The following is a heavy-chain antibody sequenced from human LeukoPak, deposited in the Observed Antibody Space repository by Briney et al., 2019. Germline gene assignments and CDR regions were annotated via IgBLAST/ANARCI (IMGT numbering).Heavy chain of an antibody. V-gene: IGHV3-30*04. J-gene: IGHJ5*02. D-gene: IGHD3-9*01. CDR1: GFTFSSYA. Sequence: GRSLRLSCAASGFTFSSYAMHWVRQAPGKGLEWVAVISYDGSNKYYADSVKGRFTISRDNSKNTLYLQMNSLRAEDTAVYYCARDMTGPHNWFDPWGQGTLVTVSS. CDR2: ISYDGSNK. CDR3: ARDMTGPHNWFDP.